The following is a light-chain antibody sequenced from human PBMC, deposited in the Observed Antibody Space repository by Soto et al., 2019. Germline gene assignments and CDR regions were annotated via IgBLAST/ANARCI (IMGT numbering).Light chain of an antibody. V-gene: IGLV1-40*01. CDR2: GNS. Sequence: QAVVTQPPSLSGAPGQRVTISCTGSSSNIGAGYDVHWYQQLPGRAPKLLIYGNSNRPSGVPDRLSGSKSGTSASLAITGLQAEDEADYYCQSYDSSLGASVFGGGTKLTVL. CDR3: QSYDSSLGASV. CDR1: SSNIGAGYD. J-gene: IGLJ2*01.